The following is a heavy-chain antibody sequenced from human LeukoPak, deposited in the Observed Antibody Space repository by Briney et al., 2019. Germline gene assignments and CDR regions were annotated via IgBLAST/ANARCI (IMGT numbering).Heavy chain of an antibody. D-gene: IGHD6-19*01. CDR3: AKRGPAGAGKSPDYFEY. CDR2: ITGSGDST. J-gene: IGHJ4*02. Sequence: GGSLRLSCAASGFTFRNYWMHWVRQAPGKGLEWVSAITGSGDSTYYADSVKGRFTISRDNSKNTLYLQMNSLRAEDTAVYYCAKRGPAGAGKSPDYFEYWGQGTLVTVSS. V-gene: IGHV3-23*01. CDR1: GFTFRNYW.